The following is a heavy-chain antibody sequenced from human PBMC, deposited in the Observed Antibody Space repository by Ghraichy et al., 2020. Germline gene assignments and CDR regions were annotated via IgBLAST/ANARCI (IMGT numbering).Heavy chain of an antibody. V-gene: IGHV4-34*01. CDR2: INHSGST. Sequence: SQTLSITCAVYGGSFSGYYWSWIRQPPGKGLEWIGEINHSGSTNYNPSLKSRVTISVDTSKNQFSLKLSSVTAADTAVYYCARGGYRMISYYYYGMDVWGQGTTVTVSS. CDR1: GGSFSGYY. CDR3: ARGGYRMISYYYYGMDV. D-gene: IGHD3/OR15-3a*01. J-gene: IGHJ6*02.